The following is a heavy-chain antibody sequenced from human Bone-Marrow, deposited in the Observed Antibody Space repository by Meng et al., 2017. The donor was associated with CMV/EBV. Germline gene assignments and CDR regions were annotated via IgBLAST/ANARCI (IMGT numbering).Heavy chain of an antibody. D-gene: IGHD3-10*01. CDR1: GFAFSDYS. CDR3: ARESPMGLWFGEDWARAFAMDV. V-gene: IGHV3-11*01. Sequence: GESLKISCAASGFAFSDYSMSWMRQAPGKGLEWVSYISSSGTNIYSADSVKGRFTISRDNAKNSLHLQMNSLRTDDTAVYYCARESPMGLWFGEDWARAFAMDVWGQGTTVTVSS. CDR2: ISSSGTNI. J-gene: IGHJ6*02.